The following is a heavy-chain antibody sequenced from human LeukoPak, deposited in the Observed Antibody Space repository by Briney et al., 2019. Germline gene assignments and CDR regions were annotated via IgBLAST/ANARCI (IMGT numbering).Heavy chain of an antibody. V-gene: IGHV1-2*02. Sequence: GASVKVSCKASGYTFTGYYMHWVRQAPGQGLEWMGWINPNSGGTNYAQKFQGRVTMTRDTSISTAYMELSRLRSDDTAVYYCARVAPSGVVILGWFDPWGQGTLVTVSS. CDR1: GYTFTGYY. J-gene: IGHJ5*02. D-gene: IGHD3-3*01. CDR3: ARVAPSGVVILGWFDP. CDR2: INPNSGGT.